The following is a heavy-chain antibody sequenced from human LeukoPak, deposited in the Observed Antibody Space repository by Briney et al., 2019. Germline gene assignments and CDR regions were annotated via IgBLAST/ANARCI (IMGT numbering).Heavy chain of an antibody. V-gene: IGHV4-4*07. CDR3: ARHLVAAGNYYMDV. D-gene: IGHD6-13*01. Sequence: KTSETLSLTCIVSGGSISNYYWNWIRQPAGKGVEWIGRIYTSGSTNYNPSLKSRVTMSVDTSKNQFSLKLSSVTAADTAVYYCARHLVAAGNYYMDVWGKGTTVTVSS. CDR1: GGSISNYY. J-gene: IGHJ6*03. CDR2: IYTSGST.